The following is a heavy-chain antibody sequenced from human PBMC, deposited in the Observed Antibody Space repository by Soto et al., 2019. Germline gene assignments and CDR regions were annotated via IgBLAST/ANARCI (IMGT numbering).Heavy chain of an antibody. CDR2: INAGNGNT. CDR1: GYTFTSYA. CDR3: ARGIDKGIAAAGNPDY. J-gene: IGHJ4*02. V-gene: IGHV1-3*01. Sequence: ASVKVSCKASGYTFTSYAMHLLRQAPGQRLEWMGWINAGNGNTKYSQKFQGRVTITRDTSASTAYMELSSLRSEDTAVYYCARGIDKGIAAAGNPDYWGQGTLVTVSS. D-gene: IGHD6-13*01.